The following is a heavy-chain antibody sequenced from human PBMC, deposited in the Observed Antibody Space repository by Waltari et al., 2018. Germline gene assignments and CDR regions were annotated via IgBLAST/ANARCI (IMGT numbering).Heavy chain of an antibody. CDR1: GNGFTSYA. J-gene: IGHJ4*02. V-gene: IGHV1-3*04. CDR2: INTANGKT. D-gene: IGHD1-26*01. Sequence: QVQLVQSGAEVKKPGASVKVSCKTSGNGFTSYAMHWVRQAPGQRLEGMGWINTANGKTKYSQMFQGRITITTDTSASTAFMQLGSLTFEDTAVYFCARGEQLVTFDYWGQGTLVSVSS. CDR3: ARGEQLVTFDY.